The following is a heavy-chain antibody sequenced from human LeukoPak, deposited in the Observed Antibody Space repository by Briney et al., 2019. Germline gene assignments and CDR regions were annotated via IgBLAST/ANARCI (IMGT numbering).Heavy chain of an antibody. CDR1: GFTFSSYG. D-gene: IGHD7-27*01. CDR2: IRYDGSNK. J-gene: IGHJ3*02. CDR3: AIPGRLTGADDAFDI. Sequence: GGSLRLSCAASGFTFSSYGMHWVRQAPGKGLEWVAFIRYDGSNKYYADSVKGRFTISRDNSKNTLYLQMNSLRAEDTAVYYCAIPGRLTGADDAFDIWGQGTMVTVSS. V-gene: IGHV3-30*02.